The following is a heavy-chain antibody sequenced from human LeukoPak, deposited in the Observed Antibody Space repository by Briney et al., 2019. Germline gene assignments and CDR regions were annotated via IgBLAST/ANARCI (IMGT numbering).Heavy chain of an antibody. J-gene: IGHJ1*01. Sequence: TGGSLRLSCAASGFTFDDYAMHWVRQAPGKGLEWVSLISGDGGSTYYADSVKGRFTISRDNSKNSLYLQMNSLRTEDTALYYCSSGYYYDEYFQHWGQGTLVTVSS. D-gene: IGHD3-22*01. CDR3: SSGYYYDEYFQH. CDR2: ISGDGGST. V-gene: IGHV3-43*02. CDR1: GFTFDDYA.